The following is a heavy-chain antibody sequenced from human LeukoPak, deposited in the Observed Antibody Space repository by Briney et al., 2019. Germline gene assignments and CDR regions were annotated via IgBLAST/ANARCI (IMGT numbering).Heavy chain of an antibody. CDR3: AKGVDILTMDV. D-gene: IGHD3-9*01. Sequence: GGSLRLSCAASGLTFSNYAMSWVRQAPGKGLEWVSAISGSGKDTSYADSVKGRFTISRDNSKNTLYLQMNSLRAEDTAVYYCAKGVDILTMDVWGQGTTVIVSS. CDR1: GLTFSNYA. V-gene: IGHV3-23*01. J-gene: IGHJ6*02. CDR2: ISGSGKDT.